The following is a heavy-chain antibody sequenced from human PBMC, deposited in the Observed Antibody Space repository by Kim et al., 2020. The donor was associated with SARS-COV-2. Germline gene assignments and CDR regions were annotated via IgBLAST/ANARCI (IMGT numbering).Heavy chain of an antibody. CDR1: GFTFSNAW. V-gene: IGHV3-15*01. CDR2: IKSKTDGGTT. Sequence: GGSLRLSCAASGFTFSNAWMSWVRQAPGKGLEWVGRIKSKTDGGTTDYAAPVKGRFTISRDDSKNTLYLQMNSLKTEGTAVYYCTTEEGQGYYDSSGPKVIQDYWGQGTLVTVSS. D-gene: IGHD3-22*01. J-gene: IGHJ4*02. CDR3: TTEEGQGYYDSSGPKVIQDY.